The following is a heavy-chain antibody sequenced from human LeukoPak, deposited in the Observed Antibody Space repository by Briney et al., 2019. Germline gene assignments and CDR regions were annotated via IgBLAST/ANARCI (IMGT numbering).Heavy chain of an antibody. CDR2: ISSNGGST. V-gene: IGHV3-64*01. D-gene: IGHD6-19*01. J-gene: IGHJ4*02. CDR1: GFTFSNAW. CDR3: ARRAPGYSSGWLDY. Sequence: HPGGSLRLSCAASGFTFSNAWMSWVRQAPGKGLEYVSAISSNGGSTYYANSVKGRFTISRDNSKNTLYLQMGSLRAEDMAVYYCARRAPGYSSGWLDYWGQGTLVTVSS.